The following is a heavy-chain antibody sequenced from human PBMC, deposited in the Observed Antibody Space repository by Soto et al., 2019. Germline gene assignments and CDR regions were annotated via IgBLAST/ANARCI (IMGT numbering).Heavy chain of an antibody. CDR2: ISPHKGDT. J-gene: IGHJ4*02. Sequence: QVQLVQSGAEVKKPGASVTVSCKTSGYTFSTIGITWVRQAPGQGLEWMGWISPHKGDTYYAQRLQGRVTMTTDTSTSTAYMELRGLRSADTAVYFCARDLDPSGSYYTNYWGLGTLVTVSS. V-gene: IGHV1-18*01. CDR1: GYTFSTIG. D-gene: IGHD3-10*01. CDR3: ARDLDPSGSYYTNY.